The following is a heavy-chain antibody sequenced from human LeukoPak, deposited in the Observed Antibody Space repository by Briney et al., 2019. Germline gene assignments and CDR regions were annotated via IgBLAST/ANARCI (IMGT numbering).Heavy chain of an antibody. CDR2: IIPILGIA. D-gene: IGHD1-26*01. V-gene: IGHV1-69*02. Sequence: ASVKVSCKASGGTFSSYTISWVRQAPGQGLEWMGRIIPILGIANYAQKFQGRVTTTADKSTSTAYMELSSLRSEDTAVYYCAQRVGATGTDYWGQGTLVTVSS. J-gene: IGHJ4*02. CDR1: GGTFSSYT. CDR3: AQRVGATGTDY.